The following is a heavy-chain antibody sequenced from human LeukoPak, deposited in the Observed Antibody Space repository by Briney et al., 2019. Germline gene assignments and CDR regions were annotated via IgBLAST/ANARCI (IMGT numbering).Heavy chain of an antibody. D-gene: IGHD3-10*01. V-gene: IGHV1-46*01. CDR2: INPSGGSI. J-gene: IGHJ5*02. CDR1: GYTFTSYY. Sequence: ASVKVSCKASGYTFTSYYMHWVRQAPGQGLEWMGIINPSGGSISYAQKFQGRVTMTRDTSTSTVYMELSSLRSEDTAVYYCARDKVVRGVTYNWFDPWGQGTLVTVSS. CDR3: ARDKVVRGVTYNWFDP.